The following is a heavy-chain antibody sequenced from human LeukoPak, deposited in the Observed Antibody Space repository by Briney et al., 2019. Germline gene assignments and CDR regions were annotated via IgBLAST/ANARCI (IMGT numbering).Heavy chain of an antibody. CDR1: GGSISSGGYY. J-gene: IGHJ4*02. CDR3: ARVPYMIVADY. CDR2: IYHSGST. D-gene: IGHD3-22*01. V-gene: IGHV4-30-2*01. Sequence: PSETLSLTCTVSGGSISSGGYYWSWIRQPPGKGLEWIGYIYHSGSTYYNPSLKSRVTISVDRSKNQFSLKLSSVTAADTAVYYCARVPYMIVADYWGQGTLVTVSS.